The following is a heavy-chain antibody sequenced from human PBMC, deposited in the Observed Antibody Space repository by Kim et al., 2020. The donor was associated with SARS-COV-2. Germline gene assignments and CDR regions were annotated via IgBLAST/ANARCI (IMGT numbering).Heavy chain of an antibody. CDR1: GGSISSGSYY. V-gene: IGHV4-61*02. Sequence: SETLSLTCTVSGGSISSGSYYWSWIRQPAGKGLEWIGRIYTSGSTNYNPSLKSRVTISVDTSKNQFSLKLSSVTAADTAVYYCARGEGYTEPYYYYGMDVWGQGTTVTVSS. J-gene: IGHJ6*02. CDR3: ARGEGYTEPYYYYGMDV. D-gene: IGHD5-18*01. CDR2: IYTSGST.